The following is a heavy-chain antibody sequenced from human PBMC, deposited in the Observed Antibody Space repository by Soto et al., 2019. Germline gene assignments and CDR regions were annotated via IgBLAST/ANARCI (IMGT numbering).Heavy chain of an antibody. CDR1: GFTFSRYN. CDR3: AKGLALMADH. V-gene: IGHV3-30*18. CDR2: ILYDGSKE. Sequence: GGSLRLSCVASGFTFSRYNIHWVRQAPGKGLEWVARILYDGSKEYYADPVKGRFTISRDNSKNTLYLQMDRLRVEDTAVYFCAKGLALMADHWGQGTPVTVSS. J-gene: IGHJ4*02. D-gene: IGHD2-21*01.